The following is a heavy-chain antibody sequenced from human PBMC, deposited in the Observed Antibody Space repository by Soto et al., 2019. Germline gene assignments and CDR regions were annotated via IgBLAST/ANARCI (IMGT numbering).Heavy chain of an antibody. D-gene: IGHD3-16*02. V-gene: IGHV3-23*01. J-gene: IGHJ4*02. Sequence: WGSLRLSCAASGFTFSSYAMSWVRQAPGKGLEWVSAISGSGGSTYYADSVKGRFTISRDNSKNTLYLQMNSLRAEDTAVYYCAKDPANYVWGSYRSDYWGQGTLVTAPQ. CDR2: ISGSGGST. CDR1: GFTFSSYA. CDR3: AKDPANYVWGSYRSDY.